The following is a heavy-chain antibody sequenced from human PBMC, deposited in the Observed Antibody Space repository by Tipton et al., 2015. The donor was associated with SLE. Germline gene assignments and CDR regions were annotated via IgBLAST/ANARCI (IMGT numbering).Heavy chain of an antibody. CDR1: GDSVSSNSAA. CDR2: TYYRSKWYN. J-gene: IGHJ3*02. Sequence: PGLVKPSQTLSLTCAISGDSVSSNSAAWTWIRQSSSRGLEWLGRTYYRSKWYNDYAVSVQSRISINPDTSKNQFSLQLKSVTPEDTAVYYCARASNLLEPVDAFNIWGQGTMVTVSS. CDR3: ARASNLLEPVDAFNI. V-gene: IGHV6-1*01. D-gene: IGHD1-1*01.